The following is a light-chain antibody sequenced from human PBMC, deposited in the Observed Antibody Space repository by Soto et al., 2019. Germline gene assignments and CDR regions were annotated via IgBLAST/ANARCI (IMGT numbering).Light chain of an antibody. CDR1: QSVSDW. CDR3: LQDISYPWT. V-gene: IGKV1-5*03. J-gene: IGKJ1*01. Sequence: DIQTTQSPSTLSASVGERVTTTCRASQSVSDWWAWYPRKPGKVPKLLIYKASNLESGVTTRLSGSGDGTDFTVAISSLQPEESATYYCLQDISYPWTYGQGTKG. CDR2: KAS.